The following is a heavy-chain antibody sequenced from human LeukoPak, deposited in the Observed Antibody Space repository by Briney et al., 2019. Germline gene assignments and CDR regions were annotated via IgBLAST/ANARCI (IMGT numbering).Heavy chain of an antibody. J-gene: IGHJ4*02. Sequence: GASVKVSCKASGGTFSSYTISWVRQAPGQGLERMGRIIPILGIANYAQKFQGRVTITADKSTSTAYMELSSLRSEDTAVYYCARDGGRWLQHYYFDDWGQGTLVTVSS. V-gene: IGHV1-69*04. D-gene: IGHD5-24*01. CDR2: IIPILGIA. CDR3: ARDGGRWLQHYYFDD. CDR1: GGTFSSYT.